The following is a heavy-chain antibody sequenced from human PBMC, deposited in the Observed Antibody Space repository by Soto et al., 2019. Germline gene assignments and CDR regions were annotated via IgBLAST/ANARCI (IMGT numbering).Heavy chain of an antibody. CDR3: ARGHSVRFLEWLFGY. V-gene: IGHV1-3*01. J-gene: IGHJ4*02. Sequence: GASVKVSCKASGYTFTSYAMHWVRQAPGQRLEWMGWINAGNGNTKYSQKFQGRVTITRDTSASTAYMELSSLRSGDTAVYYCARGHSVRFLEWLFGYWGQGTLVTVSS. CDR2: INAGNGNT. CDR1: GYTFTSYA. D-gene: IGHD3-3*01.